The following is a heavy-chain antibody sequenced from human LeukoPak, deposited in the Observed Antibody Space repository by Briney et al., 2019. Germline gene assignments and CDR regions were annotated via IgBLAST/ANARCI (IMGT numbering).Heavy chain of an antibody. CDR3: ARVAGSIDY. J-gene: IGHJ4*02. D-gene: IGHD6-19*01. Sequence: ASVKVSCKASGYTFTTYDINWVRQATGQGLEWMGWMNPNSGYTGYAQKFQGRVTITRDTSISTAYMELSSLRSGDTAVYYCARVAGSIDYWGQGTLVTVSS. CDR2: MNPNSGYT. CDR1: GYTFTTYD. V-gene: IGHV1-8*03.